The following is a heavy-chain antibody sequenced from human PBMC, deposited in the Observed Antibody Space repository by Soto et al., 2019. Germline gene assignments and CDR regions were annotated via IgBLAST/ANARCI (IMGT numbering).Heavy chain of an antibody. Sequence: PGESLKISCKGSGYSFTSYWIGWVRQMPGKGLEWMGIIYPVDSDTRYSPSFQGQDTISADKSISTAYLQWSSLKASDTAMYYCARLRDCSSTSCDAFDIWGQGTMVTVSS. D-gene: IGHD2-2*01. J-gene: IGHJ3*02. CDR3: ARLRDCSSTSCDAFDI. CDR2: IYPVDSDT. CDR1: GYSFTSYW. V-gene: IGHV5-51*01.